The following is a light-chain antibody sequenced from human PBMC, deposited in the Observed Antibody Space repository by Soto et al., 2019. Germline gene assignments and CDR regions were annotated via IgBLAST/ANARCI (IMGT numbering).Light chain of an antibody. J-gene: IGLJ3*02. CDR1: SSNIGSNS. CDR3: ASGDDSLNGWV. V-gene: IGLV1-44*01. Sequence: QSVLTQPPTASGTPGQRVTISCSGSSSNIGSNSVSWYQQVPGTAPKLLIYTNHQRPSGVPDRFSGSKSGTSASLAISGLQSEDEADYYCASGDDSLNGWVFGGGTKLTVL. CDR2: TNH.